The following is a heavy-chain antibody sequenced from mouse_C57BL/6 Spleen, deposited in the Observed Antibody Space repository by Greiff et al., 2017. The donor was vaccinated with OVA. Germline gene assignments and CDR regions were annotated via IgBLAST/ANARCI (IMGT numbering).Heavy chain of an antibody. V-gene: IGHV14-4*01. CDR3: TDYGSFAY. CDR1: GFNIKDDY. CDR2: IEPENGDT. J-gene: IGHJ3*01. D-gene: IGHD1-1*01. Sequence: VQLQQSGAELVRPGASVKLSCTASGFNIKDDYMHWVKQRPEQGLEWIGWIEPENGDTEYASKFQGKATITADTSSNTAYLQLSSLTSEDTAVYYCTDYGSFAYWGQGTLVTVSA.